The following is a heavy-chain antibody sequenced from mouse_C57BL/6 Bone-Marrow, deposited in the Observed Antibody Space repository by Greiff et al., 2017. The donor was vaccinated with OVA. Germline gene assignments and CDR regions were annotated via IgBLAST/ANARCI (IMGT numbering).Heavy chain of an antibody. CDR1: GYTFTSYW. J-gene: IGHJ1*03. V-gene: IGHV1-64*01. CDR3: ARRGYYGSSYEYFDV. CDR2: IHPNSGST. Sequence: VQLQQSGAELVKPGASVKLSCKASGYTFTSYWMHWVKQRPGQGLEWIGMIHPNSGSTNYNEKFKSKATLTVDKSSSTAYMQLSSLTSEDSAVYYCARRGYYGSSYEYFDVWGTGTTVTVSS. D-gene: IGHD1-1*01.